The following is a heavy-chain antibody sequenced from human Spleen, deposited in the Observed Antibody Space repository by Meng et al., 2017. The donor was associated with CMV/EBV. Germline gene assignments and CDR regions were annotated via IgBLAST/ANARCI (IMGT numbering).Heavy chain of an antibody. CDR3: ARDSSGWSRRGLDV. D-gene: IGHD6-19*01. Sequence: ETRALTCAASGFTFSSYWMSWVRQAPGKGLERVANIKQEGSEKYYVDSVKGRFTISRDNAKNSLYLQMYSLRAEDTAFYYCARDSSGWSRRGLDVWG. J-gene: IGHJ6*02. CDR2: IKQEGSEK. V-gene: IGHV3-7*03. CDR1: GFTFSSYW.